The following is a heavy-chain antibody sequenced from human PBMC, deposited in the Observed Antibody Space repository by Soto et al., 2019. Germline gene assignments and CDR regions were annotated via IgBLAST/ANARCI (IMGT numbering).Heavy chain of an antibody. CDR2: IYYSGST. V-gene: IGHV4-39*01. Sequence: QLQLQESGPGLVKPSETLSLTCTVAGGSISSSSYYWGWIRQPPGKGLEWLGSIYYSGSTYYNPSLKSRVTISVDTSKNQFSLKLSSVTAADTAVYYWASDYDSSGDYWGQGTLVTVSS. CDR3: ASDYDSSGDY. J-gene: IGHJ4*02. CDR1: GGSISSSSYY. D-gene: IGHD3-22*01.